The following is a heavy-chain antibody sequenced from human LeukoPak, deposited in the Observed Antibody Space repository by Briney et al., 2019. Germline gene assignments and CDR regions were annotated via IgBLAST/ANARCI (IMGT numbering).Heavy chain of an antibody. V-gene: IGHV3-30*18. J-gene: IGHJ6*02. CDR1: GFTFSSYG. CDR3: AKDELVTTGFYYYYYNGMDV. Sequence: GRSLRLSCAASGFTFSSYGMHWVRQAPGKGLEWVAVISYDGSKKYYADSVKGRFTISRDNSKNTVYLQMNSLRAEDTAVYYCAKDELVTTGFYYYYYNGMDVWGQGTTVTVSS. CDR2: ISYDGSKK. D-gene: IGHD4-11*01.